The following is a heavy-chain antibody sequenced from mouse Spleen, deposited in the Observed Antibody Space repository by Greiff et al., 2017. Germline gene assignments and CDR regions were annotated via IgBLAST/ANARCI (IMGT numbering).Heavy chain of an antibody. CDR1: GYAFTNYL. CDR2: INPGSGGT. Sequence: LVESGAELVRPGTSVKVSCKASGYAFTNYLIEWVKQRPGQGLEWIGVINPGSGGTNYNEKFKGKATLTADKSSSTAYMQLSSLTSEDSAVYFCARRGYYGNYGAAYWGQGTLVTVSA. CDR3: ARRGYYGNYGAAY. V-gene: IGHV1-54*01. D-gene: IGHD2-1*01. J-gene: IGHJ3*01.